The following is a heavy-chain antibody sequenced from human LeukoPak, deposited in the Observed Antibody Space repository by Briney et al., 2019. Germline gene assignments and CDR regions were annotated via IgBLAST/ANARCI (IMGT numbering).Heavy chain of an antibody. CDR3: ATYSSLNRREFQY. CDR1: GFTFSSYA. V-gene: IGHV3-23*01. D-gene: IGHD3-22*01. J-gene: IGHJ1*01. Sequence: GGSLRLSCAASGFTFSSYAMSWVRQAPGKGLEWVSAISGSGGSTYYADSVKGRFTISRDNAKNSLYLQMNSLRAEDTAVYYCATYSSLNRREFQYWGQGTLLTVSS. CDR2: ISGSGGST.